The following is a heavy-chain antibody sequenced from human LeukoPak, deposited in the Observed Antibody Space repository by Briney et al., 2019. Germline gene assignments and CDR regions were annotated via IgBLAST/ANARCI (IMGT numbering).Heavy chain of an antibody. CDR1: GYTFTSYD. D-gene: IGHD3-9*01. CDR2: MNPNSGNT. V-gene: IGHV1-8*01. Sequence: ASVKVSSKASGYTFTSYDINRVRQATGQGLEWMGWMNPNSGNTGYAQKFQGRVTMTRNTSISTAYMELSSLRSEDTAVYYCARSYTLRYFNWLLSNYYYGMDVWGQGTTVTVSS. CDR3: ARSYTLRYFNWLLSNYYYGMDV. J-gene: IGHJ6*02.